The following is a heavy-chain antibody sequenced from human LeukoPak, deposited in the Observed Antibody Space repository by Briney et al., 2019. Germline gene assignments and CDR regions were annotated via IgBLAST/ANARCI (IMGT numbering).Heavy chain of an antibody. V-gene: IGHV3-23*01. D-gene: IGHD3-10*01. J-gene: IGHJ4*02. CDR3: AKDGDYGSVYYFDY. CDR2: ISPGGPT. Sequence: PGGSLRLSCAGSGFPFSSHGMNWVRQAPGKGLEWVSGISPGGPTYYADSVKGRFSISRDDSKNTFYLQMINLRAEDTAVYYCAKDGDYGSVYYFDYWGQGTLVTVSS. CDR1: GFPFSSHG.